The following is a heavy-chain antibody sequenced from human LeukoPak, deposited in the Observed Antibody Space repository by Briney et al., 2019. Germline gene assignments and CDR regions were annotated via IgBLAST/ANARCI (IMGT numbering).Heavy chain of an antibody. Sequence: PSETLSLTCAVYGGSFSGYYWSWIRQPPGKGLEWIGEINHSGSTNYNPPLKSRVTISVDTSKNQFSLKLSSVTAADTAVYYCARGHHYYYGMDVWGQGTTVTVSS. CDR2: INHSGST. CDR1: GGSFSGYY. J-gene: IGHJ6*02. CDR3: ARGHHYYYGMDV. V-gene: IGHV4-34*01.